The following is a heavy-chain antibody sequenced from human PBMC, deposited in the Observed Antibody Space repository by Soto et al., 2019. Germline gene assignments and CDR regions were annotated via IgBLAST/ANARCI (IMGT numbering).Heavy chain of an antibody. CDR3: ARTPAAGKYYYGMDV. CDR2: IYPGDSDT. V-gene: IGHV5-51*01. Sequence: GESLKISCMGSGYKVSTWHNFTSYWIAWVRQMPGEGLEWMGIIYPGDSDTRYSPSFQGQVTISADKSISTAYLQWSSLKASDTAMYYCARTPAAGKYYYGMDVWGQGTTVTVSS. CDR1: GYKVSTWHNFTSYW. D-gene: IGHD6-13*01. J-gene: IGHJ6*02.